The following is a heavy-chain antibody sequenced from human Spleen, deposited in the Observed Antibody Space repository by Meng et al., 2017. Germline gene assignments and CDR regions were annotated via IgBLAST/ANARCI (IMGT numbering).Heavy chain of an antibody. V-gene: IGHV3-11*01. CDR3: APEAEGGMDV. CDR2: IGNSGSTK. J-gene: IGHJ6*02. Sequence: GESLKISCAASGFTFSDYFMSWIRQAPGKGLEWVSCIGNSGSTKYYADSVKGRFTMSRDNAKNSVYLQMDNLRADDTAVYYCAPEAEGGMDVWGQGTTVTAP. CDR1: GFTFSDYF.